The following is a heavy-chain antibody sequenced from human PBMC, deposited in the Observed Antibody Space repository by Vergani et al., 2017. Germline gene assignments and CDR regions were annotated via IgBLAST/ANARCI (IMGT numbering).Heavy chain of an antibody. Sequence: QVQLVQSGAEVKKPGASVKVSCMTSGHTFSNYEMNWVRQAPGQRLEWMGWINTKTGNPTYAEDFTGRFVFSLDTSISTAYLEINNLQPEDSAVYFCATASWAKLWVLKHWGQGTRVTVSS. CDR1: GHTFSNYE. D-gene: IGHD3-16*01. CDR2: INTKTGNP. V-gene: IGHV7-4-1*02. CDR3: ATASWAKLWVLKH. J-gene: IGHJ4*02.